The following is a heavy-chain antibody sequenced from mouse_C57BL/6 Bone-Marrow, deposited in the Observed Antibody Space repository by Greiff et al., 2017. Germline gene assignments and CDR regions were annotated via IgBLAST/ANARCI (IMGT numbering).Heavy chain of an antibody. Sequence: QVQLQQSDAELVKPGASVKISCKVSGYTFTDHTIHWMKQRPEQGLEWIGYIYPRDGSTKYNEKFKGKATLPAAKSYSTAYMKLNSLNSEDSAVYFCARRGGKVATDWYFDVWGTGTTVTVSS. CDR2: IYPRDGST. D-gene: IGHD1-1*01. CDR3: ARRGGKVATDWYFDV. CDR1: GYTFTDHT. V-gene: IGHV1-78*01. J-gene: IGHJ1*03.